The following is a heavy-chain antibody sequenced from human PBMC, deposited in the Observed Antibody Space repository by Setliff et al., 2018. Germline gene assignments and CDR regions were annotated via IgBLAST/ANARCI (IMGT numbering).Heavy chain of an antibody. Sequence: PSETLSLTCTVSGGSISSGSYYWGWIRQPPGKGLEWLGSVYFSGYTYYNPSLSGRVTISIDTSKNQFSLRLTSVTAADTAVYYCARVDFTMLQGVLGQWGQGTLVTVSS. CDR2: VYFSGYT. CDR1: GGSISSGSYY. J-gene: IGHJ1*01. D-gene: IGHD3-10*01. CDR3: ARVDFTMLQGVLGQ. V-gene: IGHV4-39*07.